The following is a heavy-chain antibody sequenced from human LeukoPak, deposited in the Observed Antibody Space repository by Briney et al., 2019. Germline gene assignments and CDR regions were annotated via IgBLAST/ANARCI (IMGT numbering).Heavy chain of an antibody. V-gene: IGHV3-30*18. Sequence: TGGSLRLSCAASGFTFSSYGMHWVRQAPGKGLEWVAVISYDGSNKYYADSVKGRSTISRDNSKNTLYLQMNSLRAEDTAVYYCAKDVDSSGFDYWGQGTLVTVSS. D-gene: IGHD3-22*01. CDR3: AKDVDSSGFDY. J-gene: IGHJ4*02. CDR2: ISYDGSNK. CDR1: GFTFSSYG.